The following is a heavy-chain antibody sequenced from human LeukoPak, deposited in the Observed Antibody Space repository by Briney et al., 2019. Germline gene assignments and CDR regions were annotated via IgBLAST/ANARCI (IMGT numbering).Heavy chain of an antibody. J-gene: IGHJ4*02. CDR3: TTDQDDSSGYLPSDY. D-gene: IGHD3-22*01. CDR1: GFTFSNAW. CDR2: IKSKTDGGTT. V-gene: IGHV3-15*01. Sequence: GGSLRLSCAASGFTFSNAWMSWVRQAPGKGLEWVGRIKSKTDGGTTDYAAPVKGRFTISRDDSKNTLYLQMNSLKTEDTAVYYCTTDQDDSSGYLPSDYWGQGTLVTVFS.